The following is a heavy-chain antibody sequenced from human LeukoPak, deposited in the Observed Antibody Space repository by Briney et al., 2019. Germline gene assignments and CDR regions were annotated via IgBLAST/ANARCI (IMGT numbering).Heavy chain of an antibody. J-gene: IGHJ6*02. V-gene: IGHV4-59*08. Sequence: SETLSLTCTVSGGSISSYYWSWIRQPPGKGLEWIGYIYYSGTTNYNPSLKSRVTMSVDTSNNHLSLRLTSVTAADTALYYCARHSYNYYGLDVWGQGTTITVSS. CDR3: ARHSYNYYGLDV. CDR1: GGSISSYY. CDR2: IYYSGTT.